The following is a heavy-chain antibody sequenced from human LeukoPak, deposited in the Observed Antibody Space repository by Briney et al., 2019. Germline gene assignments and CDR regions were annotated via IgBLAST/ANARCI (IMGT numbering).Heavy chain of an antibody. Sequence: SETLSLTCTASGGSISSYYWNWIRQPPGKGLEWIAYISDIGSINYNPSLKSRVTISLNTTTNKFSLKQISVTAADTAAYYCSGHHPRNTVNFWGQGTLVTVSS. D-gene: IGHD2-8*02. CDR2: ISDIGSI. CDR3: SGHHPRNTVNF. CDR1: GGSISSYY. V-gene: IGHV4-59*08. J-gene: IGHJ4*02.